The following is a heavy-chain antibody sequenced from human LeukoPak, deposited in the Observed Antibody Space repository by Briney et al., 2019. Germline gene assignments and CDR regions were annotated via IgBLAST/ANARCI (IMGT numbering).Heavy chain of an antibody. V-gene: IGHV3-9*01. CDR3: AKDIAVAGIYYFDY. J-gene: IGHJ4*02. CDR1: GFTFNDYA. Sequence: PGGSLRLSCAASGFTFNDYAMPWVRQAPGKGLEWVSAVSWNGYSIGYAGSVKGRFTISRDNAKKSLYLQMNSLRAEDTALYYCAKDIAVAGIYYFDYWGQGTLVTVSS. CDR2: VSWNGYSI. D-gene: IGHD6-19*01.